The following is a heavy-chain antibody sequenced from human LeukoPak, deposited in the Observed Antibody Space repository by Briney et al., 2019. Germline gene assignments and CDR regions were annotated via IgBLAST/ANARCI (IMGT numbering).Heavy chain of an antibody. V-gene: IGHV3-53*01. J-gene: IGHJ4*02. Sequence: GGSLRLSCAASGFTVSSNYMSWVRQAPGKGLEWVSVIYSGGSTYYADSVKGRFTISRDNSKNTLYLQMNSLRAEDTAVYYCARAASEYCSSTSCPPKYWGQGTLVTVSS. CDR2: IYSGGST. CDR3: ARAASEYCSSTSCPPKY. CDR1: GFTVSSNY. D-gene: IGHD2-2*01.